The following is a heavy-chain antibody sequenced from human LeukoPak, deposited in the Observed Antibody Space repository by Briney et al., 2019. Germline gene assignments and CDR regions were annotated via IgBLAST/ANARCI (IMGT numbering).Heavy chain of an antibody. CDR2: FVPLFGTA. Sequence: SVKVSCKASGDTTKKYATDWVRQAPGQGLEWMGGFVPLFGTAKYAKTFQGRITITADESTRTVYLDLRSLMLEDTAVFYCAKSTQNYPTWFDSWGQGTLVTVSS. D-gene: IGHD1-7*01. CDR3: AKSTQNYPTWFDS. J-gene: IGHJ5*01. V-gene: IGHV1-69*13. CDR1: GDTTKKYA.